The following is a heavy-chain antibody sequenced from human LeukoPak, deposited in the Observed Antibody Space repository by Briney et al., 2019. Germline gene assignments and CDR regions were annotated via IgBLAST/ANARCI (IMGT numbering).Heavy chain of an antibody. CDR1: GFTFSSYA. V-gene: IGHV3-23*01. D-gene: IGHD3-10*01. CDR3: AKGSSSGRPYFFDY. CDR2: ISCNSGSDT. Sequence: PGGALRLSCAASGFTFSSYAMGWVRQAPGKGLEWFSAISCNSGSDTYYADAVKGRLTITRDNSKTTLYLEMNSLRAEDTDVYYCAKGSSSGRPYFFDYWGQGSLVAVSS. J-gene: IGHJ4*02.